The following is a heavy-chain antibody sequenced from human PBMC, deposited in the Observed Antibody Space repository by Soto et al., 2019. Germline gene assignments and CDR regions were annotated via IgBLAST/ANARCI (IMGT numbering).Heavy chain of an antibody. CDR1: GFSLREYA. CDR3: AKAGGVYWYFDV. D-gene: IGHD3-3*01. CDR2: ISGRGGNT. J-gene: IGHJ2*01. Sequence: GGSLRLSCAASGFSLREYAMSWVRQAPGRGLEWVSSISGSAISGRGGNTYYADSVRGRFTISRDTSRNTLFLHLSSVAAEDTAVYFCAKAGGVYWYFDVWGRGTLVTISS. V-gene: IGHV3-23*01.